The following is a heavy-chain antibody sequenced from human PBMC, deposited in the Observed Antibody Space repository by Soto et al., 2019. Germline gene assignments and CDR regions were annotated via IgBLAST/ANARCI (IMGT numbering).Heavy chain of an antibody. CDR1: GYTFTSYG. CDR3: ARDLGLLWFGELPSYYYYMDV. D-gene: IGHD3-10*01. V-gene: IGHV1-18*01. J-gene: IGHJ6*03. Sequence: ASVKVSCKASGYTFTSYGISWVRQAPGQGLEWMGWISAYNGNTNYAQKLQGRVTMTTDTSTSTAYMELRSLRSDDTAVYYCARDLGLLWFGELPSYYYYMDVWGKGTTVTVSS. CDR2: ISAYNGNT.